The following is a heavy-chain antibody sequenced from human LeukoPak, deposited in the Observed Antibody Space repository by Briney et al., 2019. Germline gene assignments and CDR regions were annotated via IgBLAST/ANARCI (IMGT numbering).Heavy chain of an antibody. V-gene: IGHV3-72*01. CDR1: GFTFSDYY. CDR3: AREPGTYDILTGGFDY. J-gene: IGHJ4*02. Sequence: GGSLRLSCAASGFTFSDYYMSWIRQAPGKGLEWVGRTRNKANSYTTEYAASVKGRFTISRDDSKNSLYLQMNSLKTEDTAVYYCAREPGTYDILTGGFDYWGQGTLVTVSS. CDR2: TRNKANSYTT. D-gene: IGHD3-9*01.